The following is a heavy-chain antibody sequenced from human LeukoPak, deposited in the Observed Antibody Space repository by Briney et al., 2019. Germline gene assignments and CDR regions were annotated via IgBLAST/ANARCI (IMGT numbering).Heavy chain of an antibody. Sequence: GGSLRLSCAASGFTFSSYAMSWVSQDPGKGLEWVSAISGSGGSTYYADSVKGRFTISRGNSKNTLYLQMNSLRAEDTAVYYCAKDSAETITMVRGVTFDYWGQGTLVTVSS. D-gene: IGHD3-10*01. CDR3: AKDSAETITMVRGVTFDY. J-gene: IGHJ4*02. V-gene: IGHV3-23*01. CDR2: ISGSGGST. CDR1: GFTFSSYA.